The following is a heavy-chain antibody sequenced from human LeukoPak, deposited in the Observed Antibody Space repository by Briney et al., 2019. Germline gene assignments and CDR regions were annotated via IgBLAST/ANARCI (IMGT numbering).Heavy chain of an antibody. CDR1: GFTFSSYW. CDR3: ARGGVGYYYDSSGLDWFDP. CDR2: INSDGSST. V-gene: IGHV3-74*01. D-gene: IGHD3-22*01. Sequence: GGSLTLSCAASGFTFSSYWMHWVRQAPGKGLVWVSRINSDGSSTSYADSVKGRFTISRDNAKNTLYLQMNSLRAEDTAVYYCARGGVGYYYDSSGLDWFDPWGQGTLVTVSS. J-gene: IGHJ5*02.